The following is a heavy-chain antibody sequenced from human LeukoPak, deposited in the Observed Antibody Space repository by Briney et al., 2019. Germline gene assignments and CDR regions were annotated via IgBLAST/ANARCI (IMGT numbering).Heavy chain of an antibody. CDR1: GYTFTGYY. Sequence: ASVKVSCKASGYTFTGYYMHWVRQAPGQGLEWMGWINPNSGGTNYAQKFQGRVTMTRDTSISTAYMELSRLRSDDTAVYYCARVDPPVCSGGSCYSFWFDPWGQGTLVTVSS. J-gene: IGHJ5*02. V-gene: IGHV1-2*02. D-gene: IGHD2-15*01. CDR2: INPNSGGT. CDR3: ARVDPPVCSGGSCYSFWFDP.